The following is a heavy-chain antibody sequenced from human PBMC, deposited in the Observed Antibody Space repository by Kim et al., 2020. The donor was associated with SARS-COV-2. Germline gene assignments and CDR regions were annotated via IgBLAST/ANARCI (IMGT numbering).Heavy chain of an antibody. J-gene: IGHJ5*02. V-gene: IGHV4-31*02. CDR3: ARNIGITMIVVVTGWFDP. CDR2: IYYSGST. Sequence: HPGKGLEWIGYIYYSGSTYYNPSLKSRVTISVDTSKNQFSLKLSSVTAADTAVYYCARNIGITMIVVVTGWFDPWGQGTLVTVSS. D-gene: IGHD3-22*01.